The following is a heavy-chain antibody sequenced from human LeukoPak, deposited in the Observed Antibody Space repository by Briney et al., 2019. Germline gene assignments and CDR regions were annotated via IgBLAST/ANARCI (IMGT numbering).Heavy chain of an antibody. D-gene: IGHD2-2*01. Sequence: PGGSLRLSCAASGFTFSNFVLSWVRQAPGKGLEWVSGISGSGGTTYYADSVKGRFTFSRDNSKNTLYLQMNSLRAEDAAVYYCAKDPRGYCSSTSCPNWFDFWGQGSLVTVSS. J-gene: IGHJ5*01. CDR1: GFTFSNFV. CDR3: AKDPRGYCSSTSCPNWFDF. V-gene: IGHV3-23*01. CDR2: ISGSGGTT.